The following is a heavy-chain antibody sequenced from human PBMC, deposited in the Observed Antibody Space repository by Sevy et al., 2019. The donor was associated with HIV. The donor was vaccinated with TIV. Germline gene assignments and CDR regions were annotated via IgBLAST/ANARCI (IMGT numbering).Heavy chain of an antibody. V-gene: IGHV3-48*02. CDR2: ISGVSSTI. J-gene: IGHJ4*02. Sequence: GGSLRLSCAASGFTFSTYSFNWVRQTPGKGLEWLSFISGVSSTIFYADSVKGRFTISRDNAKNSLYLEINSLRDEDTAVYYCATQRKPYRPARPLGFDSWGQGTLVTVSS. CDR1: GFTFSTYS. CDR3: ATQRKPYRPARPLGFDS. D-gene: IGHD6-6*01.